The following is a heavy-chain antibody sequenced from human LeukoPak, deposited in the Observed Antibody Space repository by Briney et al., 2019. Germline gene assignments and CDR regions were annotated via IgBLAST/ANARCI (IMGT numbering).Heavy chain of an antibody. CDR1: GGSISSGSYY. CDR3: AGHGSGWYSFDY. CDR2: IYTSGST. Sequence: PSETLSLTCTVSGGSISSGSYYWSWIRQPAGEGLGWIGRIYTSGSTNYNPSLKSRVTISVDTSKNQFSLKPSSVTAADTAVYYCAGHGSGWYSFDYWGQGTLVTVSS. V-gene: IGHV4-61*02. D-gene: IGHD6-19*01. J-gene: IGHJ4*02.